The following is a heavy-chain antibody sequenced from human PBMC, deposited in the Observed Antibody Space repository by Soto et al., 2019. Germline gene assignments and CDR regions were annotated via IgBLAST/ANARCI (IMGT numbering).Heavy chain of an antibody. CDR3: ARGSTYYYDSSGYFGSDAFDF. V-gene: IGHV4-34*01. CDR2: INHSGST. Sequence: QVQLQEWGAGLLKPSETLSLTCAVYGGSFSGYYWSWLRQPPGKGLEWIGEINHSGSTNYNPSLKSRVSISVDTSKNQFSLKLSAVTAADTAVYYCARGSTYYYDSSGYFGSDAFDFWGQGTMVTVSS. CDR1: GGSFSGYY. J-gene: IGHJ3*01. D-gene: IGHD3-22*01.